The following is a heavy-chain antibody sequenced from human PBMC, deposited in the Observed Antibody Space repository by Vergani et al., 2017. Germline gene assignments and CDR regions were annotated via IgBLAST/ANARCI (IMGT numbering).Heavy chain of an antibody. CDR2: INHSGST. V-gene: IGHV4-34*01. CDR1: GGSFSGYY. D-gene: IGHD4-17*01. Sequence: QVQLQQWGAGLLKPSETLSLTCAVYGGSFSGYYWSWIRQPPGKGLEWIGEINHSGSTNYNPSLKSRVTISVDTSKNQFSLKLSSLTAADTAVYYCASQTTVTIEGYYYYYYGMDVWGQGTTVTVSS. CDR3: ASQTTVTIEGYYYYYYGMDV. J-gene: IGHJ6*02.